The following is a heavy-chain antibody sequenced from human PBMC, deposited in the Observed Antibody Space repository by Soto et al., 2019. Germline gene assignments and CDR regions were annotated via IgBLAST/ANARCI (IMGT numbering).Heavy chain of an antibody. Sequence: GQSLKMYCKGAGYSFTSCWMGWVRLMPGKGLEWMGIIYPGDSDTRYSPPFQGQVSISVDKSTRTAFLQWGSLKASDTAIYYCARFGDILTGYSHAMDVWGQGTTVTVSS. D-gene: IGHD3-9*01. J-gene: IGHJ6*02. CDR2: IYPGDSDT. V-gene: IGHV5-51*01. CDR1: GYSFTSCW. CDR3: ARFGDILTGYSHAMDV.